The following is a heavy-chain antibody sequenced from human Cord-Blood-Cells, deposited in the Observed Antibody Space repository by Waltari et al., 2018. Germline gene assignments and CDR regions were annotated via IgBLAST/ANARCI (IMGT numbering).Heavy chain of an antibody. D-gene: IGHD1-26*01. V-gene: IGHV3-53*01. J-gene: IGHJ3*02. CDR1: GFTVSSNY. Sequence: EVQLVESGGGLIQPGGSLRLSCAASGFTVSSNYMSWVRQAPGQGGEWVAINYSGGSTYYADSVKGRFTISRDKSENALYLQRNSLRAEDTAVYYWARAWSYYACDIWGQGTMVTVSS. CDR3: ARAWSYYACDI. CDR2: NYSGGST.